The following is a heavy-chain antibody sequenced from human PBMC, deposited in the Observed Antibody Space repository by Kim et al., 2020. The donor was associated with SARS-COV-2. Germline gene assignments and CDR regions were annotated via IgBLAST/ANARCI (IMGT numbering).Heavy chain of an antibody. CDR3: ARWGADYGDYDAFDI. J-gene: IGHJ3*02. Sequence: PSLQSRITISEDTSKNQFSLQLSSVTAADTAVYYCARWGADYGDYDAFDIWGQGTMVTVSS. V-gene: IGHV4-34*01. D-gene: IGHD4-17*01.